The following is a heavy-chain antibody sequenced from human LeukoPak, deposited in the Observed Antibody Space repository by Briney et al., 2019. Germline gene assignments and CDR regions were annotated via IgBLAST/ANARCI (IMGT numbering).Heavy chain of an antibody. V-gene: IGHV3-21*01. D-gene: IGHD3-16*02. CDR2: ISSSSSYI. Sequence: PGGSLRLSCAASGFTFSNYAMRWVRQAPGKGLEWVSSISSSSSYIYYADSVKGRFTISRDNAKNSLSLQMNSLRAEDTAVYYCARDLMGYNYFYMDVWGKGTTVTVSS. CDR1: GFTFSNYA. CDR3: ARDLMGYNYFYMDV. J-gene: IGHJ6*03.